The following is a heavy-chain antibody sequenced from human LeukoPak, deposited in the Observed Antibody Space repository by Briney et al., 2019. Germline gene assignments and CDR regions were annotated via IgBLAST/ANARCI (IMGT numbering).Heavy chain of an antibody. CDR1: GYTFTGYY. D-gene: IGHD2-2*01. CDR3: ARKIPAAPTCYFYGMDV. J-gene: IGHJ6*02. V-gene: IGHV1-2*02. CDR2: INPNSGGT. Sequence: SVKVSCKASGYTFTGYYMHWVRQAPGQGLEWMGWINPNSGGTNYAQKFQGRVTMTRDTSISTAYMELSRLRSDDTAVYYCARKIPAAPTCYFYGMDVWGQGTTVTVSS.